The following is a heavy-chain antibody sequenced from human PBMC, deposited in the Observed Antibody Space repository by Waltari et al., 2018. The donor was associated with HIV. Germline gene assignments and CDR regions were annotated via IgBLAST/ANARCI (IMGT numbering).Heavy chain of an antibody. Sequence: QVQLQESGPGLVKPSETLSLTCSVSGGSINNYYRNWISQPPGKGLEWIGYIFCSWRTNYNPSLKIRVTMSVDTSKKQLSLKVSSVTAADTAIYYCAREIRRPLTASRGGYGLDVWGQGTTVTVSS. D-gene: IGHD2-21*02. CDR3: AREIRRPLTASRGGYGLDV. V-gene: IGHV4-59*01. CDR1: GGSINNYY. CDR2: IFCSWRT. J-gene: IGHJ6*02.